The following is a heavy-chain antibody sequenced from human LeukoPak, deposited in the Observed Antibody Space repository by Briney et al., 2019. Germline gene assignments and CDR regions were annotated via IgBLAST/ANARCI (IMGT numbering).Heavy chain of an antibody. CDR1: GFTFSSYA. V-gene: IGHV3-21*01. D-gene: IGHD2-15*01. CDR2: ISSSSSYI. J-gene: IGHJ3*02. Sequence: PGGSLRLSCAASGFTFSSYAMSWVRQAPGKGLEWVSSISSSSSYIYYADSVRGRFTISRDNAKNSLYLQMNSLRAEDTAVYYCAREYCSGGSCYNDAFDIWGQGTMVTVSS. CDR3: AREYCSGGSCYNDAFDI.